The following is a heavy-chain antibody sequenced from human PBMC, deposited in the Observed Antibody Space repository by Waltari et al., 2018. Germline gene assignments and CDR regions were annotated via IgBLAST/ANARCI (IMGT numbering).Heavy chain of an antibody. D-gene: IGHD6-19*01. Sequence: QVQLVQSGAEVKKPGASVKVSCKASGYTFTSYAMHWVRQAPGQRLEWMGWINAGNGNTKYSQKFQGRVTITRDTSARTAYMELSSLRSEDTAVYYCARDPRPGIAVAVSGWFDPWGQGTLVTVSS. V-gene: IGHV1-3*01. CDR2: INAGNGNT. J-gene: IGHJ5*02. CDR1: GYTFTSYA. CDR3: ARDPRPGIAVAVSGWFDP.